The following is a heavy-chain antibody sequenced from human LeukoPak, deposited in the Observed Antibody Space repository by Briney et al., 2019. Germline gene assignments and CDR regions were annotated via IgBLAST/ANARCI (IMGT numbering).Heavy chain of an antibody. CDR1: GFTVSSNS. CDR3: ARLGSFGGSYWFDP. CDR2: IYSDNT. D-gene: IGHD1-26*01. V-gene: IGHV3-53*01. J-gene: IGHJ5*02. Sequence: GGSLRLSCTVSGFTVSSNSMSWVRQAPGKGLEWVSFIYSDNTHYSDSVKGRFTISRDNSKNTLYLQMNSLRAEDTAMYYCARLGSFGGSYWFDPWGQGTLVTVSS.